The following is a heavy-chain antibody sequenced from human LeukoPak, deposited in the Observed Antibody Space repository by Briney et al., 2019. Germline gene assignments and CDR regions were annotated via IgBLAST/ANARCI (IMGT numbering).Heavy chain of an antibody. J-gene: IGHJ4*02. D-gene: IGHD3-9*01. CDR2: IHYTGAT. Sequence: SETLSLTCAVYGGSITGYYWSWIRQTPGRGLEWVGEIHYTGATSYNPSLKSRATISTDTSKNQFSLRLSSVTAADTAVYYCARGNILTGYCFDFWGQGTLVTVFS. CDR1: GGSITGYY. V-gene: IGHV4-34*01. CDR3: ARGNILTGYCFDF.